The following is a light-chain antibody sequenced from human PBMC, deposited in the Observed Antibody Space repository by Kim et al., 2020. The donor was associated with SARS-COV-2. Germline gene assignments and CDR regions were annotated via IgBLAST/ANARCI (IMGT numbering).Light chain of an antibody. CDR2: GAS. Sequence: EIVLTQSPGTLSLSPGERATLSCRASQSVSSSYFAWYQQKPGQAPRLLIYGASSRATGIPDRFSGSGSGTDFTLTISRLEPEDFAVYSCQQYSSSPITFGQGTRLEIK. V-gene: IGKV3-20*01. J-gene: IGKJ5*01. CDR1: QSVSSSY. CDR3: QQYSSSPIT.